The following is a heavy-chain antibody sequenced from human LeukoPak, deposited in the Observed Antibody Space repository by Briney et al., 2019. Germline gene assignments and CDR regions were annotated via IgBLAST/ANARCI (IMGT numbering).Heavy chain of an antibody. CDR3: AKVGYSSGRTNY. Sequence: GGSLRLSCAASGFTFSSYAMSWVRQAPGKGLEWVSALSGSGGSTYYADSVKGRFTISRDNSKNTLYLQMNSLRAEDTAVYYCAKVGYSSGRTNYWGQGTLVTVPS. V-gene: IGHV3-23*01. CDR2: LSGSGGST. D-gene: IGHD6-19*01. CDR1: GFTFSSYA. J-gene: IGHJ4*02.